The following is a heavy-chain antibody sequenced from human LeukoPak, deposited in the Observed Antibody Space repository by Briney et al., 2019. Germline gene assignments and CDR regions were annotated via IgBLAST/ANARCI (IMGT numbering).Heavy chain of an antibody. CDR2: NYTSGTT. CDR3: ARQYCSGGSCYSYLDY. D-gene: IGHD2-15*01. Sequence: SETLSLTCTVSGGSISSGSYYWSWIRQPAGKGLEWIGRNYTSGTTNYNPSLKSRVTISVDTSKNQFSLKLSAVTAADTGVYYCARQYCSGGSCYSYLDYWGQGTLVTVSS. CDR1: GGSISSGSYY. V-gene: IGHV4-61*02. J-gene: IGHJ4*02.